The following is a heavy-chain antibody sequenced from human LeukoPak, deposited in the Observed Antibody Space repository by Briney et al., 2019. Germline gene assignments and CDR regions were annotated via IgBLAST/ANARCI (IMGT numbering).Heavy chain of an antibody. CDR1: GFNFNSYT. D-gene: IGHD3-22*01. V-gene: IGHV3-48*04. CDR3: AREGASPYYDSSGRGGYFDY. J-gene: IGHJ4*02. Sequence: PGGSLRLSCAASGFNFNSYTMNWVRQTPGKGLEWVSMISSTSSTIYYANSVKGRFTISRDNAKNLLYLQMNGLRADDTAVYYCAREGASPYYDSSGRGGYFDYWGQGTLVTVSS. CDR2: ISSTSSTI.